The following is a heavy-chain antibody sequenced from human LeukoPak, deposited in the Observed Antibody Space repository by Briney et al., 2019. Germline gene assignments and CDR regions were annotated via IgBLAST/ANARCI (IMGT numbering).Heavy chain of an antibody. D-gene: IGHD1-26*01. CDR3: ARAYRKGWELLGQWDY. V-gene: IGHV3-21*04. Sequence: PGGSLRLSCAASGFTFSSYSTNWVRQAPGKGLEWVSSISSSSSYIYYADSVKGRFTISRDNAKNSLYLQMNSLRAEDTAVYYCARAYRKGWELLGQWDYWGQGTLVTVSS. CDR1: GFTFSSYS. CDR2: ISSSSSYI. J-gene: IGHJ4*02.